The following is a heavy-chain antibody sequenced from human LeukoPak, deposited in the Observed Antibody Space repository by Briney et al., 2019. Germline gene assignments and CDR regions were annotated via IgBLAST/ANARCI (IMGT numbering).Heavy chain of an antibody. Sequence: PGGSLRLSCAASGFTFTSYWMTWVRQAPGKGLEWVANIKQDGSEKYYVDSVRGRFTISRGNAKNSLFLQMNSLRAEDTAMYYCARARFTDWGQGTLVTVSS. J-gene: IGHJ4*02. V-gene: IGHV3-7*01. CDR1: GFTFTSYW. CDR3: ARARFTD. CDR2: IKQDGSEK.